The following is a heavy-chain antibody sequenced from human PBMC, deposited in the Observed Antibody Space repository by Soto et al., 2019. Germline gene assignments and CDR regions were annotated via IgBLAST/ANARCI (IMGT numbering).Heavy chain of an antibody. CDR1: GASVISTKW. V-gene: IGHV4-4*02. J-gene: IGHJ5*02. CDR3: ARERGIAMLRGVIMWSWFDP. Sequence: PSETLSLTCAVSGASVISTKWWSWVRQSPGKGLEWIGEIHHSETTNYNPPLESRVTISVDKSKNQFSLKLTSVTAGDTAVYYCARERGIAMLRGVIMWSWFDPWGQGNLVTVSS. D-gene: IGHD3-10*01. CDR2: IHHSETT.